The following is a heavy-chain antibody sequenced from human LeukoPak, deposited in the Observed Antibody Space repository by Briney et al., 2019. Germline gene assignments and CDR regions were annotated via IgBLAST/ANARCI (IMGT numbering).Heavy chain of an antibody. CDR3: ARGGAARLFDY. Sequence: GGSLRLSCAASGFTFSSYSMNWVRQAPGKGLEWVSSISSSSSYIYYADSVKGRFTISRDNAKNSLYLQMNRLRAEDTAVYYCARGGAARLFDYWGQGTLVTVSS. CDR1: GFTFSSYS. V-gene: IGHV3-21*01. CDR2: ISSSSSYI. D-gene: IGHD6-6*01. J-gene: IGHJ4*02.